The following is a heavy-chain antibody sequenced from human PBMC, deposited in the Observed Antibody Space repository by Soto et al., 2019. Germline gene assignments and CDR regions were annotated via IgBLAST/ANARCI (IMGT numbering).Heavy chain of an antibody. CDR2: MYHSGIT. CDR1: GGSGSGTEW. CDR3: ARVTDY. V-gene: IGHV4-4*02. Sequence: SDTLSLTCAVSGGSGSGTEWWTWVRQAPGKGLEWIGYMYHSGITYYNPSLKSRVTISIDRSNNHFSPKLSSVTDADTAVYYCARVTDYWGQGILVTVSS. J-gene: IGHJ4*02.